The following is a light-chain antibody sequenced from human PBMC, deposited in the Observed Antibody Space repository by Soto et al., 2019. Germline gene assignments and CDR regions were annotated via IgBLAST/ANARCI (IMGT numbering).Light chain of an antibody. Sequence: DIQMTQSPSTLSASVGDRVTITCRASQSISSWLAWYQQKPGKDPNLLIYKASSLESGVPSRFSGSGSGTEFTLTISSLQPDDFANYYYQQYNSYPLTFGGGTKVEIK. CDR3: QQYNSYPLT. CDR1: QSISSW. J-gene: IGKJ4*01. CDR2: KAS. V-gene: IGKV1-5*03.